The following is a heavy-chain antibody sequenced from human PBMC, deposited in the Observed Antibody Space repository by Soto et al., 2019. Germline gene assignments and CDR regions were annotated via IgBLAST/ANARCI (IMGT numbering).Heavy chain of an antibody. CDR2: MNPSGSNT. Sequence: ASVKVSCKASGLAFPIDDIIWVRQTFGQGLEFMGWMNPSGSNTGYAQKFQGRATFTWNTPTSTAYMDLSGLRSEDTAVYYCARYRTKVPVAFDVWGQGTMVTVSS. J-gene: IGHJ3*01. V-gene: IGHV1-8*01. CDR1: GLAFPIDD. CDR3: ARYRTKVPVAFDV. D-gene: IGHD3-16*02.